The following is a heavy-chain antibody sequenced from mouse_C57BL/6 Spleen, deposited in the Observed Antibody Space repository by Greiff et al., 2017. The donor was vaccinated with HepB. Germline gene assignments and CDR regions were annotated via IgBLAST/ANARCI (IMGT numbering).Heavy chain of an antibody. J-gene: IGHJ4*01. CDR3: ARAANWDVYYAMDY. CDR1: GFTFSSYA. D-gene: IGHD4-1*01. CDR2: ISDGGSYT. Sequence: EVQRVESGGGLVKPGGSLKLSCAASGFTFSSYAMSWVRQTPEKRLEWVATISDGGSYTYYPDNVKGRFTISRDNAKNNLYLQMSHLKSEDTAMYYCARAANWDVYYAMDYWGQGTSVTVSS. V-gene: IGHV5-4*01.